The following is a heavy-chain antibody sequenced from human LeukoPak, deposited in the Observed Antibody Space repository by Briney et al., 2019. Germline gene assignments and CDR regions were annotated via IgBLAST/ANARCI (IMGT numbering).Heavy chain of an antibody. CDR2: IYPDDSDT. Sequence: GESLKISCKASGYTFSSYWIGWVRQMPGKGLEWMGIIYPDDSDTRYSPSFQGQVTISADKSLSTAYLQWSSLKASDTAMYYCARLAYCSNDVCYSNYYYSMDVWGKGTTVTVSS. CDR1: GYTFSSYW. CDR3: ARLAYCSNDVCYSNYYYSMDV. J-gene: IGHJ6*03. D-gene: IGHD2-8*01. V-gene: IGHV5-51*01.